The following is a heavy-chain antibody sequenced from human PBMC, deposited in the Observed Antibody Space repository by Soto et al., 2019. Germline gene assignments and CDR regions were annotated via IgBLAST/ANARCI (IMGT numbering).Heavy chain of an antibody. V-gene: IGHV3-21*01. D-gene: IGHD3-9*01. CDR1: GFTFSSYS. CDR2: ISSSSSYI. Sequence: EVQLVESGGGLVKPGGSLRLSCAASGFTFSSYSMNWVRQAPGKGLEWVSSISSSSSYIYYADSVKGRFTISRDNAKNSLYLQMNSLRAEDTAVYYWARGAYYDILTGYYSSYWGQGTLVTVSS. J-gene: IGHJ4*02. CDR3: ARGAYYDILTGYYSSY.